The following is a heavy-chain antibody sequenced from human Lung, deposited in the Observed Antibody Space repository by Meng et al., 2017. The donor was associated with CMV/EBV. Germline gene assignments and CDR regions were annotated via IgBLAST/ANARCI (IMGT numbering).Heavy chain of an antibody. V-gene: IGHV3-30*18. CDR3: AKRNMWHFDY. CDR2: LSSDGRNS. J-gene: IGHJ4*02. CDR1: GFDFGGFG. D-gene: IGHD2/OR15-2a*01. Sequence: SCAGSGFDFGGFGMAWVRQVPGKGREWVALLSSDGRNSFYSASVKGRFAISRDNSQKTVHLQMNSLESEDTAVYYCAKRNMWHFDYWGQGTLVTVSS.